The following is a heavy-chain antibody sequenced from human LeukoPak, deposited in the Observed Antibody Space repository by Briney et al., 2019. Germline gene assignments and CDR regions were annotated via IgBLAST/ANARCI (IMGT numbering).Heavy chain of an antibody. Sequence: GGSLRLSCVASGFTFSDFSLNWVRQAPGKGLEWISYIGSAIYYADSVKGRFTISRDDAKNSLYLQMNSLRAEDTALYYCAKDYAVGSIDYWGQGTLVTVSS. CDR3: AKDYAVGSIDY. J-gene: IGHJ4*02. V-gene: IGHV3-48*01. D-gene: IGHD3-16*01. CDR2: IGSAI. CDR1: GFTFSDFS.